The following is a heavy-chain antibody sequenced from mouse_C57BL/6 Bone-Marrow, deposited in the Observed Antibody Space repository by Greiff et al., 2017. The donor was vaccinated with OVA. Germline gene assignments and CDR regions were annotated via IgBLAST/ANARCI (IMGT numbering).Heavy chain of an antibody. V-gene: IGHV1-53*01. CDR2: INPSNGGT. D-gene: IGHD2-3*01. Sequence: VQLQQSGTELVKPGASVKLSCKASGYTFTSYWMHWVKQRPGQGLEWIGNINPSNGGTNYNEKFKSKATLTVDKSSSTAYMQLSSLTSEDSAVYYCARGRKNGWLLIAYWGQGTLVTVSA. CDR1: GYTFTSYW. J-gene: IGHJ3*01. CDR3: ARGRKNGWLLIAY.